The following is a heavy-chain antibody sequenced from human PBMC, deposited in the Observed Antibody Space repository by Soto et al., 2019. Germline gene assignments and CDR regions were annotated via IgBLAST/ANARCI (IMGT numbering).Heavy chain of an antibody. V-gene: IGHV1-69*13. D-gene: IGHD5-12*01. CDR3: ARGGGVNIDYYYGMDV. CDR1: GGTFSSYA. CDR2: IIPIFGTA. Sequence: SVKVSCKASGGTFSSYAISWVRQAPGQGLEWMGGIIPIFGTANYAQKFQGRVTITADESTSTAYMELSSLRSEDTAEYYCARGGGVNIDYYYGMDVWGQGTTVTVSS. J-gene: IGHJ6*02.